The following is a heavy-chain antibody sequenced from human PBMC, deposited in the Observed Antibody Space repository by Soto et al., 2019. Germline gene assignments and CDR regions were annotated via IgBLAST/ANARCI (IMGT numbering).Heavy chain of an antibody. CDR1: GYTFTGYY. D-gene: IGHD6-6*01. V-gene: IGHV1-2*04. CDR3: ARGRRYSSSSSYYYGMDV. CDR2: INPNSGGT. J-gene: IGHJ6*02. Sequence: GASVKVSCKASGYTFTGYYMPWVRQAPGQGLEWMGWINPNSGGTNYAQKFQGWVTMTRDTSISTAYMELSRLRSDDTAVYYCARGRRYSSSSSYYYGMDVWGQGTTVTVSS.